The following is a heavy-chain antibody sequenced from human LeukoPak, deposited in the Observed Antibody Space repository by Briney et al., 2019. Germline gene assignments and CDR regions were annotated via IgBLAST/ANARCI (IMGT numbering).Heavy chain of an antibody. CDR2: IRYDGSNK. CDR3: AKDVTGDIVATIIDY. J-gene: IGHJ4*02. Sequence: GGSLRLSCAASGFTFSSYGMHWVRQAPGKGLEWVAFIRYDGSNKYYADSVKGRLTISRDNSKNTLYLQMNSLRAEDTAVYYCAKDVTGDIVATIIDYWGQGTLVTVSS. D-gene: IGHD5-12*01. CDR1: GFTFSSYG. V-gene: IGHV3-30*02.